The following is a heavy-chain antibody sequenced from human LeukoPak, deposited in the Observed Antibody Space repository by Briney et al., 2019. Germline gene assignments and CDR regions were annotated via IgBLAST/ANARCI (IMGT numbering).Heavy chain of an antibody. CDR3: ARVPRDGYNRYYFDY. J-gene: IGHJ4*02. CDR2: INHSGST. D-gene: IGHD5-24*01. Sequence: SETLSLSCAVYGGSFSGYYWSWIRQPPGKGLEWIGEINHSGSTNYNPSLKSRVTISVDTSKNQFSLKLSSVTAADTAVYYCARVPRDGYNRYYFDYWGQGTLVTVSS. V-gene: IGHV4-34*01. CDR1: GGSFSGYY.